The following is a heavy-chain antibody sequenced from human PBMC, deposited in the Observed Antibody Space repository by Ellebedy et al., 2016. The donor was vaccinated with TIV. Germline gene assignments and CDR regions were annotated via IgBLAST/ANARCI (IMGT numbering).Heavy chain of an antibody. CDR2: ISTYNGKT. V-gene: IGHV1-18*01. CDR1: GYTFIDYG. D-gene: IGHD2-15*01. J-gene: IGHJ5*02. Sequence: ASVKVSCKASGYTFIDYGISWVRQAPGQGLEWMGWISTYNGKTNYAQKVQGRITMTTETSTSPAYMELRSLRSDDTAVYYCAKVGAAESVVVVAARDAWFDPWGQGTLVTVSS. CDR3: AKVGAAESVVVVAARDAWFDP.